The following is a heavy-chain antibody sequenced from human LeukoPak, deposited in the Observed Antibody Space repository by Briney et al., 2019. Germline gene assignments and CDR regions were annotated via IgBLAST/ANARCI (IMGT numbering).Heavy chain of an antibody. D-gene: IGHD5-12*01. CDR3: ARVEASGYDYGAFDY. J-gene: IGHJ4*02. Sequence: GGSLRLSCAASGFTFSSYGMHWVRQAPGKGLEWVAFIRYDGSNKYYVDSVKGRFTISRDNAKNSLYLQMNSLRAEDTAVYYCARVEASGYDYGAFDYWGQGTLVTVSS. CDR1: GFTFSSYG. CDR2: IRYDGSNK. V-gene: IGHV3-30*02.